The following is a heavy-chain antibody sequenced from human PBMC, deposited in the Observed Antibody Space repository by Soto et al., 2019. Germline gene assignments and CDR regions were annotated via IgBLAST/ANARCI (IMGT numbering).Heavy chain of an antibody. CDR1: GFTFSSYG. CDR3: ARDGGSIFGVVIQSKYYYGMDV. Sequence: QVQLVESGGGVVQPGRSLRLSCAASGFTFSSYGMHWVRQAPGKGLEWVAVIWYDGSNKYYADSVKGRFTISRDNSKNTLYLQMNSLRAEDTAEYYCARDGGSIFGVVIQSKYYYGMDVWGQGTTVTVSS. J-gene: IGHJ6*02. V-gene: IGHV3-33*01. CDR2: IWYDGSNK. D-gene: IGHD3-3*01.